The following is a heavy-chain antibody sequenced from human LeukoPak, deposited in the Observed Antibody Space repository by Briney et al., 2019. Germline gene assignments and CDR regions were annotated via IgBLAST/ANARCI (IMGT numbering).Heavy chain of an antibody. V-gene: IGHV3-23*01. CDR1: GFTFSSHA. CDR2: ISSSGIST. CDR3: ARVSILYYYYYMDV. Sequence: GGSLRLSCAASGFTFSSHAMSWVRQAPGKGLEWGSAISSSGISTYYADSVKGRFTISRDSSKNTLYLQMNSLRAEDTAVYYCARVSILYYYYYMDVWGKGTTVTVSS. D-gene: IGHD3-3*02. J-gene: IGHJ6*03.